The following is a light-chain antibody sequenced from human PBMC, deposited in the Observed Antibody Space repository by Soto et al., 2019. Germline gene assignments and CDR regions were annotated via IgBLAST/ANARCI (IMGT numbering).Light chain of an antibody. Sequence: IQLTQSPSSLSASVGDGVTIPCRASQAISGYVAWYQQRPGKAPQLLIYAASALQTGVPSRFSGSGSGTDFTLTITSLQPEDFGTYYCQHPKWAFGQGTTVEI. CDR3: QHPKWA. CDR1: QAISGY. CDR2: AAS. V-gene: IGKV1-9*01. J-gene: IGKJ1*01.